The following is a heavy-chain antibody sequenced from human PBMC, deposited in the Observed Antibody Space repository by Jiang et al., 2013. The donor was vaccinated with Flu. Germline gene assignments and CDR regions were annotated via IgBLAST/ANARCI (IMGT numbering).Heavy chain of an antibody. Sequence: SGAEVKKPGSSVKVSCKASGGTFSSYAISWVRQAPGQGLEWMGGIIPIFGTANYAQKFQGRVTITADESTSTAYMELSSLRSEDTAVYYCVREADSSSSVDYYYYYGMDVWGQGTTVTVSS. CDR2: IIPIFGTA. CDR1: GGTFSSYA. V-gene: IGHV1-69*01. D-gene: IGHD6-6*01. J-gene: IGHJ6*02. CDR3: VREADSSSSVDYYYYYGMDV.